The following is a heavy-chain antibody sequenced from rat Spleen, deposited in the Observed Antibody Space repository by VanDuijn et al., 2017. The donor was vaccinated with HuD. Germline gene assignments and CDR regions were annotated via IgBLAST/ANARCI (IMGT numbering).Heavy chain of an antibody. CDR2: ISTGGGNT. J-gene: IGHJ3*01. CDR1: GFTFSYYY. CDR3: ATLTPLFAY. Sequence: EVQLVESGGGLVQPGRSMKLSCAASGFTFSYYYMAWVRQAPTKGLEWVASISTGGGNTYYRDSVKGRFTISRDNAKSTLYLQMDSLRSEDTATYYCATLTPLFAYWGQGTLVTVSS. D-gene: IGHD3-4*01. V-gene: IGHV5-25*01.